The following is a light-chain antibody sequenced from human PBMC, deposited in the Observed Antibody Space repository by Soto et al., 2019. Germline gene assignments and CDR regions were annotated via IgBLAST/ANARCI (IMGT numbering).Light chain of an antibody. CDR3: TSYTTANPLA. V-gene: IGLV2-14*01. J-gene: IGLJ2*01. Sequence: QSALTQPASVSGSPGQSITISCTGTSRDIGAYIYVSWFQQYPGRAPKCMIYDVNNRPSGVSNRFSGSKSGNTASLTISGLQAEDEAVYFCTSYTTANPLALGGGTKLTVL. CDR1: SRDIGAYIY. CDR2: DVN.